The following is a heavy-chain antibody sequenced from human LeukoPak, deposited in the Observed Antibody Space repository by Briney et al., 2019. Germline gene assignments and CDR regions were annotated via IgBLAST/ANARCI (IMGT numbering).Heavy chain of an antibody. CDR1: GSTVSSNY. CDR2: IYSDDNT. D-gene: IGHD2-2*01. V-gene: IGHV3-66*02. J-gene: IGHJ5*02. CDR3: ARAPSSPGDWFDP. Sequence: GGSLRLSCAASGSTVSSNYMTWVRQAPGKGLEWVSVIYSDDNTYYADSVKGRFTISRDNSKNTLYLQMNSLRIEDTAVYYCARAPSSPGDWFDPWGQGTLVTVSS.